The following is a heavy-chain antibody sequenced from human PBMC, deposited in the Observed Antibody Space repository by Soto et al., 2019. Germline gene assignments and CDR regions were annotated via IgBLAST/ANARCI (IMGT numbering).Heavy chain of an antibody. J-gene: IGHJ6*03. D-gene: IGHD6-19*01. CDR2: INPSGGST. CDR1: GYTFTGYY. CDR3: ARGGDSSGWPYYYYMDV. V-gene: IGHV1-46*03. Sequence: ASVKLSCKASGYTFTGYYMHWVRQAPGQGLEWMGIINPSGGSTTYAQKFQGRVTMTRDTSTSTVYMELSSLRSEDTAVYYCARGGDSSGWPYYYYMDVWGKGTTVTVSS.